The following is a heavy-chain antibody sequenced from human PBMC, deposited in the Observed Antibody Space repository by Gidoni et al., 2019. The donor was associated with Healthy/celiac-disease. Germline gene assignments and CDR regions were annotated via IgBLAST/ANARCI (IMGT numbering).Heavy chain of an antibody. CDR3: ARLRQRGYSYGPFDY. CDR1: GGSISSYY. J-gene: IGHJ4*02. V-gene: IGHV4-59*08. Sequence: QLQLQESVPGLVQPSDTLSLTCTVSGGSISSYYWSWIRQPPGKGLEWIGYIYYSGSTNYNPSLKSRVTISVDTSKNQFSLKLSSVTAADTAVYYCARLRQRGYSYGPFDYWGQGTLVTVSS. D-gene: IGHD5-18*01. CDR2: IYYSGST.